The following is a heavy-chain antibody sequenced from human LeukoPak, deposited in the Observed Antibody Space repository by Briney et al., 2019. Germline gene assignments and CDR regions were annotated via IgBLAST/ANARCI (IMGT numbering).Heavy chain of an antibody. CDR3: AKDRYYYGSGTYPLDY. D-gene: IGHD3-10*01. CDR2: ISYDGNNK. J-gene: IGHJ4*02. V-gene: IGHV3-30*18. CDR1: GITFSSFG. Sequence: GRSLRLSCAASGITFSSFGMHWARQAPGKGLEWLAIISYDGNNKYYADSEKGRFTISRDNSKNTVYLQMNSLRAEDTAVYYCAKDRYYYGSGTYPLDYWGQGTLVTVSS.